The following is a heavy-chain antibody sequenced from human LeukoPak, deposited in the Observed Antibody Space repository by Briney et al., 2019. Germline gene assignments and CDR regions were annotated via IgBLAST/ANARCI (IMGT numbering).Heavy chain of an antibody. CDR2: INHSGST. CDR3: ARVGDSGGFDP. Sequence: KPSETLSLTCAVYGGSLSGYYWSWIRQPPGKGLEWIGEINHSGSTNYNPSLKSRVTISVDTSKNQFSLKLSSVTAADTAVYYCARVGDSGGFDPWGQGTLVTVSS. J-gene: IGHJ5*02. V-gene: IGHV4-34*01. D-gene: IGHD2-21*01. CDR1: GGSLSGYY.